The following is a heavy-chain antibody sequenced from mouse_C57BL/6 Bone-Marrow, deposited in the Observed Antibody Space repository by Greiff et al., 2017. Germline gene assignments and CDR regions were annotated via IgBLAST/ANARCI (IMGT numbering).Heavy chain of an antibody. J-gene: IGHJ4*01. Sequence: VQLQQPGAELVKPGASVKVSCKASGYTFTSYWMHWVKQRPGQGLEWIGRIHPSDSDTNYNQKFKGKATLTVDKSSSTAYMELNSLTSEDSAVYYCERCGKLRPPMDYWGQGTSVTVSS. CDR3: ERCGKLRPPMDY. CDR1: GYTFTSYW. V-gene: IGHV1-74*01. D-gene: IGHD3-2*02. CDR2: IHPSDSDT.